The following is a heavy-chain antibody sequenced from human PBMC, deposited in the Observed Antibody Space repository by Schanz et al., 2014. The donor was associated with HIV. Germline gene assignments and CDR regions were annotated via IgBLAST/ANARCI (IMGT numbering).Heavy chain of an antibody. V-gene: IGHV3-23*04. Sequence: VQLVESGGGVVQPGRSLRLFCAASGFSFSTYGIHWVRQAPGKGLEWVSSISDKTGASTYYADSVKGRFTVSRDNSKNTLYLQMNSLRAEDTAVYYCARAPSDFWMAYFDYWGQGTLVTVSS. CDR1: GFSFSTYG. CDR2: ISDKTGAST. D-gene: IGHD3-3*01. CDR3: ARAPSDFWMAYFDY. J-gene: IGHJ4*02.